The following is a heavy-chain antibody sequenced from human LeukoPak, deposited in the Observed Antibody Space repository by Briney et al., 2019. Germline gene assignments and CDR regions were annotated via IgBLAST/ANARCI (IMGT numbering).Heavy chain of an antibody. CDR3: ARAGRDILASCSSTSCYPADFDY. CDR1: GGSFSGYY. Sequence: SETLSLTCAVYGGSFSGYYWSWIRQPPGKGLEWIGEINHSGSTNYSPSLKSRVTISVDTSKNQFSLKLSSVTAADTAVYYCARAGRDILASCSSTSCYPADFDYWGQGTLVTVSS. D-gene: IGHD2-2*01. V-gene: IGHV4-34*01. CDR2: INHSGST. J-gene: IGHJ4*02.